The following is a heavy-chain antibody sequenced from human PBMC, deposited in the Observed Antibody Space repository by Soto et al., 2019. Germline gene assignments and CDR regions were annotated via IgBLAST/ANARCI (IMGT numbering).Heavy chain of an antibody. Sequence: GESLKISCKGSGYSFTSYWISWVRQMPGKGLEWMGRIDPSDSYTNYSPSFQGHVTISADKSISTAYLQWSSLKDSDTAMYYCARQPELGYCRGGSCYCDYWGQGTLVTVSS. V-gene: IGHV5-10-1*01. D-gene: IGHD2-15*01. CDR1: GYSFTSYW. J-gene: IGHJ4*02. CDR2: IDPSDSYT. CDR3: ARQPELGYCRGGSCYCDY.